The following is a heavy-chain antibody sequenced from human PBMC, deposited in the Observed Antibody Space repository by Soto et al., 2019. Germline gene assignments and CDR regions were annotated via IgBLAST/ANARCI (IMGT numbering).Heavy chain of an antibody. J-gene: IGHJ4*02. CDR3: ARMRVAGISAY. D-gene: IGHD3-3*01. CDR1: GFTFSSFS. CDR2: ISGSSTYI. Sequence: EVHLVESGGGLVKPGGSLRLSCAASGFTFSSFSMNWVRQAPGKGLEWISSISGSSTYIYYADSVKGRFTISRDNSKNSLYLQMNSLRADDTAVYYCARMRVAGISAYWGQGTLVTVSS. V-gene: IGHV3-21*01.